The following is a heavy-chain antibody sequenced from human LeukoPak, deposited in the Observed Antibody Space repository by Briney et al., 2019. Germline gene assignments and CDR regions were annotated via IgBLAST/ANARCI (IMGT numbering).Heavy chain of an antibody. CDR3: AKGLIKQWLVSSFDY. V-gene: IGHV3-30*18. J-gene: IGHJ4*02. CDR1: GFTFSSYG. CDR2: ISYDGSNK. D-gene: IGHD6-19*01. Sequence: RSLRLSCAASGFTFSSYGMHWVRQAPGKGLEWVAVISYDGSNKYYADSVKGRFTISRDNSKNTLYLQMNSLRAEDTAVYYCAKGLIKQWLVSSFDYWGQGTLVTVSS.